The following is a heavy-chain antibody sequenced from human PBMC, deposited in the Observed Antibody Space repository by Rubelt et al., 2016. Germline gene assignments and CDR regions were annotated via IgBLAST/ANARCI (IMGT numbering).Heavy chain of an antibody. J-gene: IGHJ4*02. CDR1: GGSISSGGYY. V-gene: IGHV4-31*03. Sequence: QVQLQESGPGLVKPSETLSLTCTVSGGSISSGGYYWSWIRQHPGKGLEWIGYIYYSGSTYYNPSRKSGVTISVDTSKNQFSLKLSSVTAADTAVYYCARVASIVGATGLDYWGQGTLVTVSS. CDR2: IYYSGST. D-gene: IGHD1-26*01. CDR3: ARVASIVGATGLDY.